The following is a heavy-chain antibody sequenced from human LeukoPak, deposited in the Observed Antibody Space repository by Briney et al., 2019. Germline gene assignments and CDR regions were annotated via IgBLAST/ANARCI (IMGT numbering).Heavy chain of an antibody. CDR2: ISYDGSNK. V-gene: IGHV3-30*03. Sequence: GRSLRLSCAASGFTFSSYGMHWVRQAPGKGLEWVAVISYDGSNKYYADSVKGRFTISRDNSKNTLYLQMNSLRAEDTAVYYCARSVDTYDRFIDYWGQGTLVTVSS. D-gene: IGHD3-22*01. CDR1: GFTFSSYG. J-gene: IGHJ4*02. CDR3: ARSVDTYDRFIDY.